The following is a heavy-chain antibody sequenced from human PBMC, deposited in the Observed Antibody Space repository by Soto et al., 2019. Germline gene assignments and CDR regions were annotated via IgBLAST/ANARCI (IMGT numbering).Heavy chain of an antibody. J-gene: IGHJ4*02. V-gene: IGHV3-66*01. CDR2: IYSGGST. Sequence: EVQLVESGGGLVQPGGSLRLSCAASGFTVSSNYMSWVRQAPGKGLEWVSVIYSGGSTYYADSVKGRFTISRDNSKNTLYLQMNSLRAEDTAVYYCARSVDYVYYFDYWGQGTLVTVSS. CDR1: GFTVSSNY. D-gene: IGHD3-16*01. CDR3: ARSVDYVYYFDY.